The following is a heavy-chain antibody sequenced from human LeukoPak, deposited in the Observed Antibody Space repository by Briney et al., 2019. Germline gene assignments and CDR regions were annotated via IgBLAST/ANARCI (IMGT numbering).Heavy chain of an antibody. CDR3: ARDHRFDSYGLIDY. V-gene: IGHV3-30-3*01. CDR1: GGSISSSN. J-gene: IGHJ4*02. CDR2: ISYDGSNK. D-gene: IGHD5-18*01. Sequence: TLSLTCAVSGGSISSSNWWSWVRQAPGKGLEWVAVISYDGSNKYYADSVKGRFTISRDNSKNTLYLQMNSLRAEDTAVYYCARDHRFDSYGLIDYWGQGTLVTVSS.